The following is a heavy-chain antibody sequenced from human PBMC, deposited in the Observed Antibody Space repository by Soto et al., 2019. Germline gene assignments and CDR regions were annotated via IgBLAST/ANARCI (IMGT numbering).Heavy chain of an antibody. D-gene: IGHD3-10*01. Sequence: QVQLQESGPGLVKPSETLSLICTVSGASLRSGSYYWSRIRQPPGKGLEWIGYISHSGRTNYDPSLKSRLTMSVDTSQNQFSLQLNSVTAADTAVYYCSYGSSFDYWGQGTLVTVSS. CDR1: GASLRSGSYY. CDR3: SYGSSFDY. J-gene: IGHJ4*02. CDR2: ISHSGRT. V-gene: IGHV4-61*01.